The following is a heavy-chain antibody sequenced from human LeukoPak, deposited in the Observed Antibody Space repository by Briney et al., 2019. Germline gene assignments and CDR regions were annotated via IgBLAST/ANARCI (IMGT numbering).Heavy chain of an antibody. J-gene: IGHJ4*02. CDR3: AKEPYSSAYYFDY. Sequence: GGSLSLSCAASGFTFSSYGMHWVRQAPGKGLEWVAVISYDGSNKYYADSVKGRFTISRDNSKNTLYLQMNSLRAEDTAVYYCAKEPYSSAYYFDYWGQGTLVTVSS. CDR1: GFTFSSYG. CDR2: ISYDGSNK. D-gene: IGHD6-19*01. V-gene: IGHV3-30*18.